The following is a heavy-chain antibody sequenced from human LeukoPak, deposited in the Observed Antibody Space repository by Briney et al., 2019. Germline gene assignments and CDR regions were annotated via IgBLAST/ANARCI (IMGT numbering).Heavy chain of an antibody. CDR2: IYHSGST. CDR3: ARENSGCTDY. V-gene: IGHV4-30-2*01. D-gene: IGHD5-12*01. Sequence: SQTLSLTCAVSVGSISSGGYSWSWIRQPPGKRLEWIGYIYHSGSTYYNPSLKSRVTISVDRSKNQFSLKLSSVTAADTAVYYCARENSGCTDYWGQGTLVTVSS. J-gene: IGHJ4*02. CDR1: VGSISSGGYS.